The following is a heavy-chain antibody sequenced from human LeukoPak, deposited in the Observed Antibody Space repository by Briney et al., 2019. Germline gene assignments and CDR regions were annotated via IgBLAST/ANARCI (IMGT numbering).Heavy chain of an antibody. CDR3: ARAPSYPGIAAAGHFFDY. CDR1: GYTFTGYY. V-gene: IGHV1-2*02. CDR2: TNPTSGGT. D-gene: IGHD6-13*01. Sequence: ASVKVSCKASGYTFTGYYMHWVRQAPGQGLEWMGGTNPTSGGTNYAQKFQGRVTMTRDTSISTAYMELSRLRSDDTAVYYCARAPSYPGIAAAGHFFDYWGQGTLVTVSS. J-gene: IGHJ4*02.